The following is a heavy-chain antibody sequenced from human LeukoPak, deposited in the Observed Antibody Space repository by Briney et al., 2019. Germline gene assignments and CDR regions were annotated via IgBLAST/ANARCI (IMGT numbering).Heavy chain of an antibody. CDR2: ISSSSSTI. D-gene: IGHD3-16*02. V-gene: IGHV3-48*04. Sequence: GGSLRLSCAASGFTFSNYNMNWVRQAPGKGLEWVSYISSSSSTIYYADSVKGRFTISRDNAKNSLYLQMNSLRAEDTAVYYCASGASGYDYVWGSYRPRFDPWGQGTLVTVSS. J-gene: IGHJ5*02. CDR1: GFTFSNYN. CDR3: ASGASGYDYVWGSYRPRFDP.